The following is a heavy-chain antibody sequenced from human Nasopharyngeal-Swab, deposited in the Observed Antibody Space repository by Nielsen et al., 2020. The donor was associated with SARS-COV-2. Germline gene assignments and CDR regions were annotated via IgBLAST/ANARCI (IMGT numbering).Heavy chain of an antibody. V-gene: IGHV4-4*07. CDR2: IYTSGST. J-gene: IGHJ4*02. CDR1: GGSISSYY. CDR3: ARDSSSWYPNAPFDY. Sequence: ETLSLTCTVSGGSISSYYWSWIRQPAGKGLEWIGRIYTSGSTNYNPSLKSRVTMSVDTSKNQFSLKLSSVTAADTAVYYCARDSSSWYPNAPFDYWGQGTLVTVSP. D-gene: IGHD6-13*01.